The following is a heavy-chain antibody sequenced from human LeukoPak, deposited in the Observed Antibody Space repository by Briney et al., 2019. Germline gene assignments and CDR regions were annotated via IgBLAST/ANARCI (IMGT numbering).Heavy chain of an antibody. J-gene: IGHJ4*02. CDR3: ATVTGPRYYFDY. Sequence: ASGKVSRKVSGYTLTELAMHWVRQAPGKGLEWMGGFDPEDGETIYAQKFQGRVTMTEATSTDTAYMELSSLRSEDTAVYYCATVTGPRYYFDYWGQGTLVTVSS. CDR2: FDPEDGET. V-gene: IGHV1-24*01. CDR1: GYTLTELA.